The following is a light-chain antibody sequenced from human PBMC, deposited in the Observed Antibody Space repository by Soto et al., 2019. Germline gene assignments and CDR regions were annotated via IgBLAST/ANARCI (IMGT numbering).Light chain of an antibody. V-gene: IGLV2-14*01. CDR1: SSDIGGYNY. J-gene: IGLJ2*01. Sequence: QSVLTQPASVSGSPGQSITISCTGTSSDIGGYNYVSWYQHHPGKAPKLILYEVSSRPLGVSDRFSGSKSATTASLTISWLRPEDEADYYCSSFTNSNTFLFGGGTKVTVL. CDR3: SSFTNSNTFL. CDR2: EVS.